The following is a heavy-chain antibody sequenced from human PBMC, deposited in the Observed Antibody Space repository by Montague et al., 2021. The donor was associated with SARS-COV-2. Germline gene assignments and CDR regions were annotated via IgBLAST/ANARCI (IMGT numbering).Heavy chain of an antibody. Sequence: SETLSLTRSLSGGSINNYFWCWIRQSPGKGLEWVGYMHSTGSTAXNPSLKSRVIISVDTSKTQISLKLSSVSAADTALYYCARAVVGAKTATIESWGQGTLVTVSS. J-gene: IGHJ4*02. V-gene: IGHV4-59*01. CDR1: GGSINNYF. CDR3: ARAVVGAKTATIES. D-gene: IGHD2-15*01. CDR2: MHSTGST.